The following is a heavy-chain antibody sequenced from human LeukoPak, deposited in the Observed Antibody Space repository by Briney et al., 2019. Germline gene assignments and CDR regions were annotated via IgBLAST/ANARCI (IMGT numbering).Heavy chain of an antibody. CDR3: ARHSSSWPRFDY. CDR1: GGSISSGDYY. V-gene: IGHV4-30-4*01. Sequence: SQTLSLTCTVSGGSISSGDYYWSWIRQPPGKGLEWIGYIYYSGSTYYNPSLKSRVTISVDTSKNQFSLKLSSVTAADTTVYYCARHSSSWPRFDYWGQGTLVTVSS. J-gene: IGHJ4*02. CDR2: IYYSGST. D-gene: IGHD6-13*01.